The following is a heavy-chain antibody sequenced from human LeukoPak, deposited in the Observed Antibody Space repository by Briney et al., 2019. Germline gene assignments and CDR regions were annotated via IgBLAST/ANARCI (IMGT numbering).Heavy chain of an antibody. CDR2: IKSKTDGGTT. V-gene: IGHV3-15*01. Sequence: PGGSLRLSCAASGFTFNTFNMNWVRQAPGKGLEWVGRIKSKTDGGTTDYAAPVKGRFTISRDDSKNTLYLQMNSLKTEDTAVYYCTTVLYCSSTSCYTFDYWGQGTLVTVSS. D-gene: IGHD2-2*02. J-gene: IGHJ4*02. CDR1: GFTFNTFN. CDR3: TTVLYCSSTSCYTFDY.